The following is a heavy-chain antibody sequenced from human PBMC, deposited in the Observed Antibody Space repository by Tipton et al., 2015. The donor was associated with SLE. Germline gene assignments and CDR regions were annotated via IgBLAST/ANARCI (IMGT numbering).Heavy chain of an antibody. CDR3: ARDPSGSGSFGSFDY. D-gene: IGHD3-10*01. CDR1: GFTFSNYN. J-gene: IGHJ4*02. CDR2: VSAGGSFI. Sequence: SLRLSCAASGFTFSNYNMNWVRLAPGKGLEWVSSVSAGGSFIYYADSMKGRFTISRDNAKNSLYLQMNSLRAEDTAVYYCARDPSGSGSFGSFDYWGQGTLVTVSS. V-gene: IGHV3-21*01.